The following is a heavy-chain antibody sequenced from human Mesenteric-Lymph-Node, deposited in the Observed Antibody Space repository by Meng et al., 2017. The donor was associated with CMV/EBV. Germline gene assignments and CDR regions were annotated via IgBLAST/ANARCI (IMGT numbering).Heavy chain of an antibody. Sequence: GESLKISCAASGFTVSSNYMSWVRQAPGKGLEWVSVIYSCGSTYYADSVKGRFTISRDNSKNTLYLQMNSLRAEDTAVYYCARGRRVYGMDVWGQGTTVTVSS. V-gene: IGHV3-66*03. CDR3: ARGRRVYGMDV. J-gene: IGHJ6*02. CDR2: IYSCGST. CDR1: GFTVSSNY.